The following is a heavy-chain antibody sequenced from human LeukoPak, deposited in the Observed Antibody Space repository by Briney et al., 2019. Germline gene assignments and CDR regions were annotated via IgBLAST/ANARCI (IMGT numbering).Heavy chain of an antibody. D-gene: IGHD3-10*01. CDR3: ARHSFGESLGY. V-gene: IGHV4-61*02. CDR2: IYTSGST. Sequence: SETLSLTCTVAGGSISSGSYYWNWIRQPAGKGLEWIGRIYTSGSTNYNPSLKSRVTVSADTSKNQFSLKLSSVTAADTAVYYCARHSFGESLGYWGQGTLVTVSS. J-gene: IGHJ4*02. CDR1: GGSISSGSYY.